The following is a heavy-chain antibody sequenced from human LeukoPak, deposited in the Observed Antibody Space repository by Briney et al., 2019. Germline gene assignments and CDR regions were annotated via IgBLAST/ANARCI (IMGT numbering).Heavy chain of an antibody. CDR1: GFTFSSYS. Sequence: PGGSLRLSCAASGFTFSSYSMNWVRQAPGKGLEWVSYISSSSSTIYYADSVKGRFTISRDNAKNSLYLQMNSLRAEDTAVYYCARVGDDDFWSGYSGYYYYYMDVCGKGTTVTVSS. CDR3: ARVGDDDFWSGYSGYYYYYMDV. V-gene: IGHV3-48*01. D-gene: IGHD3-3*01. J-gene: IGHJ6*03. CDR2: ISSSSSTI.